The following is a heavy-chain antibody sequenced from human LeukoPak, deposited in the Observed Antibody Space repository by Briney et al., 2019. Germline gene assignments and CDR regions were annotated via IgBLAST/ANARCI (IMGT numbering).Heavy chain of an antibody. CDR3: SSAPASTYYDFWSGPDAFDI. Sequence: GGSLRLSCAASGFTFSSYSMNWVRQAPGKGLEWVSSISSSSSYIYYADSVKGRFTISRHNAKNSLYLQMNSLRAEDPAVNYCSSAPASTYYDFWSGPDAFDIWGQGTMVTVSS. CDR2: ISSSSSYI. V-gene: IGHV3-21*01. CDR1: GFTFSSYS. D-gene: IGHD3-3*01. J-gene: IGHJ3*02.